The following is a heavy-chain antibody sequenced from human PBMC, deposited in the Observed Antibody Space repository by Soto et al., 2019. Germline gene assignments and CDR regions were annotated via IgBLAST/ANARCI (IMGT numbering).Heavy chain of an antibody. D-gene: IGHD3-3*01. V-gene: IGHV1-69*13. J-gene: IGHJ5*02. CDR3: ARVYSGYYGNRFDP. CDR2: IIPIFGTA. CDR1: GGTFSSYA. Sequence: SVKVSCKASGGTFSSYAISWVRQAPGQGLEWMGGIIPIFGTANYAQKFQGRVTITADESTSTAYMELSSLRSEDTAVYYCARVYSGYYGNRFDPWGQGNLVTLSS.